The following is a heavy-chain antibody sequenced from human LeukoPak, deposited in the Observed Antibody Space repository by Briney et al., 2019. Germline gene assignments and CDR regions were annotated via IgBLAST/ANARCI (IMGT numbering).Heavy chain of an antibody. Sequence: SETLSLTCTVSGGSISSSSDYWGWIRQSPGKGLEWLGSMYYSGSTYYNPSLKSRVPISVATSKNQFSLKLSSVTAAATAVYYCARPVHGATTPQYYFDYWGQGTLVTVSS. CDR1: GGSISSSSDY. CDR2: MYYSGST. D-gene: IGHD1-26*01. J-gene: IGHJ4*02. V-gene: IGHV4-39*01. CDR3: ARPVHGATTPQYYFDY.